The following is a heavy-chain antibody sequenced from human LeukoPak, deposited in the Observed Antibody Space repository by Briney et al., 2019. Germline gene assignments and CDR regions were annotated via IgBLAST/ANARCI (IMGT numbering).Heavy chain of an antibody. Sequence: ASVKVSCKASGYTFTGYYMHWVRQAPGQGLEGMGWINPNSGGTNYAQKFQGRVTMTRDTSISTAYMELSRLRSDDTAVYYCARVRRSGSYPSYWGQGTLVTVSS. D-gene: IGHD1-26*01. CDR3: ARVRRSGSYPSY. V-gene: IGHV1-2*02. CDR2: INPNSGGT. J-gene: IGHJ4*02. CDR1: GYTFTGYY.